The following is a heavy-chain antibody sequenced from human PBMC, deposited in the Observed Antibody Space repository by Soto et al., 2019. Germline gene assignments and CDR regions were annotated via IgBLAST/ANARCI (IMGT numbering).Heavy chain of an antibody. D-gene: IGHD2-15*01. CDR2: IYYSGST. Sequence: TLSLTCTVSGGSISSGGYYWSWIRQHPGKGLEWIGYIYYSGSTYYNPSLKSRVTISVDTSKNQFSLKLSSVTAADTAVYYCASLVVVAATLTENYYYYMDVWGKGTTVT. V-gene: IGHV4-31*03. CDR1: GGSISSGGYY. J-gene: IGHJ6*03. CDR3: ASLVVVAATLTENYYYYMDV.